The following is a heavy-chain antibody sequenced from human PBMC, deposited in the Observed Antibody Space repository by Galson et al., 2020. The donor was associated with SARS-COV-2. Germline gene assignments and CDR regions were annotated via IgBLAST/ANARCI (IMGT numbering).Heavy chain of an antibody. CDR3: ACGRLDAIDV. D-gene: IGHD1-26*01. J-gene: IGHJ3*01. CDR2: IYVSGTT. V-gene: IGHV4-4*07. Sequence: SETLSLKCSVSGALMRSYYWTWIRQPAGKGLEWIGRIYVSGTTNYNPSLKSRVALSLDASNNDFSLTLTSVTAADSAVYFCACGRLDAIDVWGQGTMITVSS. CDR1: GALMRSYY.